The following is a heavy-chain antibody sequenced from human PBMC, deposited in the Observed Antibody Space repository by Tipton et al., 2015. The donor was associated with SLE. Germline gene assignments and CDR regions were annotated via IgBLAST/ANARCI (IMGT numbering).Heavy chain of an antibody. V-gene: IGHV3-15*01. CDR1: GFTFSNAW. CDR3: ARDLVGPTGYGMDV. J-gene: IGHJ6*02. Sequence: SLRLSCVASGFTFSNAWMSWVRQAPGKGLEWVGRIKNKIDDETTDYAAPVKGRFTISRDDSKNTLYVQMNSLRAEDTAVYYCARDLVGPTGYGMDVWGQGTTVTVSS. D-gene: IGHD1-26*01. CDR2: IKNKIDDETT.